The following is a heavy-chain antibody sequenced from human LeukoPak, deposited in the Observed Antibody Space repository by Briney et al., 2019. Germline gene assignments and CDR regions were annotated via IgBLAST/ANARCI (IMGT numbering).Heavy chain of an antibody. CDR1: GGSFSGYY. CDR2: INHSGST. Sequence: PSETLSLTCAVYGGSFSGYYWSWIRQPPGKGLEWIGEINHSGSTNYNPSLKSRVTISVDTSKNQFSLMLSSVTAADTAVYYCARGVGYSSSWYGFDYWGQGTLVTVSS. D-gene: IGHD6-13*01. CDR3: ARGVGYSSSWYGFDY. J-gene: IGHJ4*02. V-gene: IGHV4-34*01.